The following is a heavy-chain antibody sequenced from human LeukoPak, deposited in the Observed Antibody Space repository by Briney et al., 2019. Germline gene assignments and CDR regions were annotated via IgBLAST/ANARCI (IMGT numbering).Heavy chain of an antibody. V-gene: IGHV4-4*07. CDR2: IYTSGST. D-gene: IGHD3-22*01. Sequence: SETLSLTCTVSGGSISSYYWSWIRQPAGKGLEWIGRIYTSGSTNCNPSLKSRVTMSVDTSKNQFSLKLSSVTAADTAVYYCARATYYYDSSGYSLNWFDPWGQGTLVTVSS. J-gene: IGHJ5*02. CDR1: GGSISSYY. CDR3: ARATYYYDSSGYSLNWFDP.